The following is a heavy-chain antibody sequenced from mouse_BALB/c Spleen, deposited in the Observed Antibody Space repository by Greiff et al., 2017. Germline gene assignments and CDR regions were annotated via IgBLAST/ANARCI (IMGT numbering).Heavy chain of an antibody. D-gene: IGHD2-14*01. CDR3: ARNPAYYRYGYAMDY. Sequence: DVKLQESGPGLVKPSQSLSLTCTVTGYSITSDYAWNWIRQFPGNKLEWMGYISYSGSTSYNPSLKSRISITRDTSKNQFFLQLNSVTTEDTATYYCARNPAYYRYGYAMDYWGQGTSVTVSS. CDR1: GYSITSDYA. J-gene: IGHJ4*01. V-gene: IGHV3-2*02. CDR2: ISYSGST.